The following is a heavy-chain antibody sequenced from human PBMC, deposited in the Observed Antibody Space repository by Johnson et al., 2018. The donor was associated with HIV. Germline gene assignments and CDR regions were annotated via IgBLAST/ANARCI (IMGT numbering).Heavy chain of an antibody. V-gene: IGHV3-30*04. CDR1: FTFRSYS. CDR3: AKDQGFVYGGNSDAFDI. J-gene: IGHJ3*02. D-gene: IGHD4-23*01. CDR2: ISYDGSNK. Sequence: FTFRSYSMHWVRQAPGKGLEWVAVISYDGSNKYYADSVKGRFTIARDNSRNTLYLQMNSLRAEDTAIYYCAKDQGFVYGGNSDAFDIWGQGTMVTVSS.